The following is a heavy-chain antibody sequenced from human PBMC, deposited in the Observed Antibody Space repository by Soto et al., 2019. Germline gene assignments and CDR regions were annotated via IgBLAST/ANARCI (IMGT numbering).Heavy chain of an antibody. D-gene: IGHD3-10*01. CDR3: ARVERSYGSGSYYNPHNWFDP. J-gene: IGHJ5*02. V-gene: IGHV3-53*01. CDR1: GFTVSSNY. Sequence: EVQLVESGGGLIQPGGSLRLSCAASGFTVSSNYMSWVRQAPGKGLEWGSVIYSGGSTYYADSVKGRFTISRDNSKNTLYLQMNSLRAEDTAVYYCARVERSYGSGSYYNPHNWFDPWGQGTLVTVSS. CDR2: IYSGGST.